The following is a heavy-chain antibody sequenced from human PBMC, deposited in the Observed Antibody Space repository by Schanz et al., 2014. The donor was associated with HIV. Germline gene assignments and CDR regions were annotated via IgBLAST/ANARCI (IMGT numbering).Heavy chain of an antibody. J-gene: IGHJ6*02. CDR2: MIWNNGI. Sequence: VQLVESGGGVVQPGRSPTLSCAASGFTFSKYGMHWVRQAPGKGLEWVAHMIWNNGIYYADSVKGRFTISRDNAKNSLYLQMNSLREEDTAVYYCAKDRSSSTYKYNGLDVWGQGTTVTVSS. D-gene: IGHD6-6*01. CDR1: GFTFSKYG. V-gene: IGHV3-48*02. CDR3: AKDRSSSTYKYNGLDV.